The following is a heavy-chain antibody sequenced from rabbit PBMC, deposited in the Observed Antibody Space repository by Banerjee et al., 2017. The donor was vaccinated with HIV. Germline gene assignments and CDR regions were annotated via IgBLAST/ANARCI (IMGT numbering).Heavy chain of an antibody. J-gene: IGHJ3*01. CDR2: IGAGST. V-gene: IGHV1S45*01. CDR3: ARGDAGGNYYFRL. D-gene: IGHD8-1*01. Sequence: QEHLEESGGDLVKPEGSLTLTCTASGFSFSSNYWLCRVRQAPGKGLEWIACIGAGSTYYATWAKGRFTISKTSSTTVTLQMTSLTAADTATYFCARGDAGGNYYFRLWGQGTLVTVS. CDR1: GFSFSSNYW.